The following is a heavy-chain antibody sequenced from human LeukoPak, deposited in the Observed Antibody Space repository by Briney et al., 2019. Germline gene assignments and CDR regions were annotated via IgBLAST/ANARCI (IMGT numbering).Heavy chain of an antibody. CDR2: IYTSGST. V-gene: IGHV4-61*02. D-gene: IGHD6-19*01. CDR3: ARERGVADFDY. CDR1: GGSISSSSYY. J-gene: IGHJ4*02. Sequence: KPSETLSLTCTVSGGSISSSSYYWGWIRQPPGKGLEWIGRIYTSGSTNYNPSLKSRVTISVDTSKNQFSLKLSSVTAADTAVYYCARERGVADFDYWGQGTLVTVSS.